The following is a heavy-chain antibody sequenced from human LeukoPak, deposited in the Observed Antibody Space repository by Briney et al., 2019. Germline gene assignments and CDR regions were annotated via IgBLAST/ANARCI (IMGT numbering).Heavy chain of an antibody. D-gene: IGHD5-24*01. J-gene: IGHJ4*02. Sequence: GGSLRLSCAASGFTFSNFAMHRVRQAPGKGLEWVAVISYDGSNKYYADSVKGRFTISRDNSKNTLYLQMNSLRAEDTAVYYCAREALEMATIYFDYWGQGTLVTVSS. V-gene: IGHV3-30-3*01. CDR1: GFTFSNFA. CDR3: AREALEMATIYFDY. CDR2: ISYDGSNK.